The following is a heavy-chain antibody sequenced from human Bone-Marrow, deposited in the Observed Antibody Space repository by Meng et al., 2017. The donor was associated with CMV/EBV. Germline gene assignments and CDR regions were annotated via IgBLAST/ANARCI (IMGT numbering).Heavy chain of an antibody. CDR3: AGRDLWSGYDY. CDR1: GFMFSTYW. V-gene: IGHV3-74*01. CDR2: INPDGSST. Sequence: GESLKISCAASGFMFSTYWMHWVRQAAGKGLVWVSRINPDGSSTSYADSVKGRFTVSRDNAKNTLYLRMNSLRDEETAVYYCAGRDLWSGYDYWGQGTLVTVSS. D-gene: IGHD3-3*01. J-gene: IGHJ4*02.